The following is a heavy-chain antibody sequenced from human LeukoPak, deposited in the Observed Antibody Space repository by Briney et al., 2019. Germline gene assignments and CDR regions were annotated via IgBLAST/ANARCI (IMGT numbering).Heavy chain of an antibody. Sequence: QPGGSLRLSCAVSGFTFSRNDMHWVRQAPGKGLEWVALISYDGSTKYYVDSVKGRFTISRDNSKNTLYLQMKSLRPEDTAMYYCATDLLGAYFNVDYWGQGTLVTVSS. CDR1: GFTFSRND. J-gene: IGHJ4*02. CDR2: ISYDGSTK. V-gene: IGHV3-30*14. CDR3: ATDLLGAYFNVDY. D-gene: IGHD3-10*01.